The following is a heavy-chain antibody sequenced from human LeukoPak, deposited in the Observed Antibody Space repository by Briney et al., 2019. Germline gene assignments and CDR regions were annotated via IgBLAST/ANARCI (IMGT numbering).Heavy chain of an antibody. CDR2: IYPGDSDT. CDR3: ARQARNEGYYDSSGSIDY. CDR1: GYSFTSYW. J-gene: IGHJ4*02. Sequence: GESLKISCKGSGYSFTSYWIGWVRQMPGKGLEWMGIIYPGDSDTRYSPSFQGQVTISADKSISTAYLQWSSLKASDTAMYYCARQARNEGYYDSSGSIDYWGQGTLVTVSS. D-gene: IGHD3-22*01. V-gene: IGHV5-51*01.